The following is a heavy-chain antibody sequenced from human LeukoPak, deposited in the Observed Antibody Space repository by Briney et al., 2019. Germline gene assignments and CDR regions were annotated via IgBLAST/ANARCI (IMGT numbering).Heavy chain of an antibody. V-gene: IGHV3-23*01. CDR1: GFTFSNYW. CDR2: INGSGGST. Sequence: GGSLRLSCAASGFTFSNYWMTWVRQAPGKGLEWVSAINGSGGSTYYADSVKGRFTISRDNSKNTLYLQMNSLRAEDTAVYYCAKDQSRIAAQSFDYWGQGTLVTVSS. D-gene: IGHD6-13*01. J-gene: IGHJ4*02. CDR3: AKDQSRIAAQSFDY.